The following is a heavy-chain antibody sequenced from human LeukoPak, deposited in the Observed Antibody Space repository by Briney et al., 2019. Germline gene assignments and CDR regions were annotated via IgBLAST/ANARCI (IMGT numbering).Heavy chain of an antibody. J-gene: IGHJ4*02. CDR3: ARSSRELRGYAPWEVMPPFDY. V-gene: IGHV4-59*01. D-gene: IGHD4-23*01. Sequence: SETLSLTCTVSGGSISSYYWSWIRQPPGKGLEWIGYIYYSGSTNYNPSLKSRVTISVDLSENQFSLKLSSVTAADTAVYYCARSSRELRGYAPWEVMPPFDYWGQGTLVTVSS. CDR2: IYYSGST. CDR1: GGSISSYY.